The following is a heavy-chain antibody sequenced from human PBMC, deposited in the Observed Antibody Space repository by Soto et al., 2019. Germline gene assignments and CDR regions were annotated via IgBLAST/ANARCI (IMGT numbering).Heavy chain of an antibody. J-gene: IGHJ4*02. V-gene: IGHV3-23*01. Sequence: SLRLSCAASEFSFSSYAMSWVRQAPGRGLEWVSAISGSSATIYYADSVKGRFTISRDNSKNTVFLQMNSLRPEDTAVYYCAKDTYYYDTTGYYVYDFWGQGTLVTVSS. CDR2: ISGSSATI. D-gene: IGHD3-22*01. CDR1: EFSFSSYA. CDR3: AKDTYYYDTTGYYVYDF.